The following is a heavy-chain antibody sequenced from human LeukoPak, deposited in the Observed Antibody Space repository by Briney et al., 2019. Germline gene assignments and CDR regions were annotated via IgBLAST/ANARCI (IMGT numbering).Heavy chain of an antibody. Sequence: GGSLRLSCAASGFSFSSYGMHWVRQAPGKGLEWVAVISYDESNKYYADSVKGRFTISRDNSKNTLYLQMNSLRAEDTAVFYCAKGQHVWGNYRYTGPFDYWGQGTLVTVSS. CDR3: AKGQHVWGNYRYTGPFDY. V-gene: IGHV3-30*18. CDR2: ISYDESNK. CDR1: GFSFSSYG. J-gene: IGHJ4*02. D-gene: IGHD3-16*02.